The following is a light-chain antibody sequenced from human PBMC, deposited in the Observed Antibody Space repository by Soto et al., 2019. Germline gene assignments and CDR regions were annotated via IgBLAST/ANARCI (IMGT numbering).Light chain of an antibody. CDR1: GGDVRDSNY. J-gene: IGLJ1*01. CDR2: EVT. V-gene: IGLV2-8*01. Sequence: QSALTQPPSASGSPGQSVTVSCTGIGGDVRDSNYVSWYQQHPGKAPKLIMYEVTMRPSGVPNRFSGSQSGNPASLTVSGLQAEDEADYYCLAGNNNRVFGSGTKLTVL. CDR3: LAGNNNRV.